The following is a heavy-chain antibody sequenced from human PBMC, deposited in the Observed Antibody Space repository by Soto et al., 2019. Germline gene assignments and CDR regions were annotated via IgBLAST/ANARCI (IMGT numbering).Heavy chain of an antibody. J-gene: IGHJ3*02. CDR1: GGTFSSYA. CDR3: ARATHDYGDPHGAFDI. D-gene: IGHD4-17*01. Sequence: QVQLVQSGAEVKKPGSSVKVSCKASGGTFSSYAISWVRQAPGQGLEWMGGIIPIFGTANYAQTFQGRVTITADESTSTAYMELSSLRSEDTAVYYCARATHDYGDPHGAFDIWGQGTMVTVSS. CDR2: IIPIFGTA. V-gene: IGHV1-69*01.